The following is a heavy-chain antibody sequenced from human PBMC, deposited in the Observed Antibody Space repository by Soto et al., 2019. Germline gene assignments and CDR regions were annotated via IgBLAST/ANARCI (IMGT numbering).Heavy chain of an antibody. D-gene: IGHD1-20*01. CDR2: VFYTGFP. V-gene: IGHV4-39*01. J-gene: IGHJ4*02. CDR3: DTSQKGYNWNYFDH. CDR1: GGSISGSYYY. Sequence: PSDTLSLTSAVSGGSISGSYYYCGCLGQSQGKGPEWFGSVFYTGFPPYNPSLEGRVSVSVDASKNQFSLKVSGVSAADTGVYYCDTSQKGYNWNYFDHWGQGALVTVSS.